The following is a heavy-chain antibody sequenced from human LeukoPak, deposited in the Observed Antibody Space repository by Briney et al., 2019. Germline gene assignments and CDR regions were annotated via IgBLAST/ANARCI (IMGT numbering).Heavy chain of an antibody. V-gene: IGHV4-39*07. D-gene: IGHD2-15*01. CDR3: ARAPRVAPFDY. Sequence: SETLSLTCTVSGGSISSSSYYWGWIRRPPGKGLEWIGSIYYSGSTYYNPSLKSRVTISVDTSKNQFSLKLSSVTAADTAVYYCARAPRVAPFDYWGQGTLVTVSS. CDR1: GGSISSSSYY. CDR2: IYYSGST. J-gene: IGHJ4*02.